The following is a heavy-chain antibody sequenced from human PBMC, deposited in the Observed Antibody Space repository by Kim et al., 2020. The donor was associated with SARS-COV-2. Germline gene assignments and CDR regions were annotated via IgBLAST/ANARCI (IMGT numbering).Heavy chain of an antibody. J-gene: IGHJ1*01. V-gene: IGHV3-23*01. Sequence: GGSLRLSCAASGFTFSTYDMSWVRQAPGKGLEWFSAISSSGEGTFYADSVKGRFTISRDNSRDTLYLQLNNLRAEDTAVYYCVKWGFCSGGRCAQFFQHWGQGTPVSVSS. D-gene: IGHD2-15*01. CDR1: GFTFSTYD. CDR2: ISSSGEGT. CDR3: VKWGFCSGGRCAQFFQH.